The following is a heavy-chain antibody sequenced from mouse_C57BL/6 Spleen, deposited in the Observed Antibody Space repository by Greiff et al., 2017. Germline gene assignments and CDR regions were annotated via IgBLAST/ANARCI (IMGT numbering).Heavy chain of an antibody. D-gene: IGHD1-1*01. V-gene: IGHV5-6*01. CDR2: ISSGGSYT. J-gene: IGHJ4*01. CDR1: GFTFSSYG. CDR3: ARQRGITTVEATGAMDY. Sequence: EVKLVESGGDLVKPGGSLKLSCAASGFTFSSYGMSWVRQTPDKRLEWVATISSGGSYTYYPDSVKGRFTISRDNAKNTLYLQMSSRKSEDTAMYSCARQRGITTVEATGAMDYWGQGTSVTVAS.